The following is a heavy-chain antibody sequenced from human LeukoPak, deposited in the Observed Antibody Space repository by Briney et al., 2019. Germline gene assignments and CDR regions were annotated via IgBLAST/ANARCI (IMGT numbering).Heavy chain of an antibody. CDR2: IYSGGST. CDR1: GFTVSSNY. CDR3: ASLNSYGGNSYYYDGMDV. Sequence: GGSLRLSCAASGFTVSSNYMSWVRQAPGKGLEWVSVIYSGGSTYYADSVKGRFTISRDNSKNTLYLQMNSLRAEDTAVYYCASLNSYGGNSYYYDGMDVWGQGTTVTVSS. J-gene: IGHJ6*02. D-gene: IGHD4-23*01. V-gene: IGHV3-53*01.